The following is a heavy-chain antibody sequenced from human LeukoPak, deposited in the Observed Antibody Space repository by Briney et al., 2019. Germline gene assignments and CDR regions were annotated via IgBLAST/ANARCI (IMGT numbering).Heavy chain of an antibody. V-gene: IGHV4-61*02. J-gene: IGHJ5*02. CDR3: ARLSYYYDST. Sequence: SETLSLTCTVPGGSISSGGYYWSWIRQPAGKGLEWIGRIHTSGSTNQNPSLKSRVTISVETSKNQFFLKLSSVTAADTAVYYCARLSYYYDSTWGQGTLVTVSS. CDR1: GGSISSGGYY. CDR2: IHTSGST. D-gene: IGHD3-22*01.